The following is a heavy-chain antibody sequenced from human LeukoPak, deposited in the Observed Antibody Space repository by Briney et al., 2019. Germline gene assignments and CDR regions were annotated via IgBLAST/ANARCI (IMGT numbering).Heavy chain of an antibody. J-gene: IGHJ4*02. D-gene: IGHD3-16*01. V-gene: IGHV1-2*02. CDR3: ARDSYDGG. CDR1: VYTFRDYY. CDR2: INPKSGDT. Sequence: ASVKISCKASVYTFRDYYIQWVRQPPGQGLEWMGWINPKSGDTKFPQNHQGRVTLTRDTSINTAYMEVSRLTSDDTAVYYCARDSYDGGWGQGTLVTVSS.